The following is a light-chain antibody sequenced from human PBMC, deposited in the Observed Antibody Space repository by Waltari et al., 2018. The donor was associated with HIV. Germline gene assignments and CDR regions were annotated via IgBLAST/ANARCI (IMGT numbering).Light chain of an antibody. CDR2: VND. CDR3: AVWDDSLGGAV. V-gene: IGLV1-47*01. J-gene: IGLJ2*01. Sequence: QSVVTQPPSASGTPGQRVTISCSGSGSNIGTYSVNWYQHFPGTTPKLLIYVNDQRPPGGPGRLSGSQSGTSASLDIIGLQYSDEADYYCAVWDDSLGGAVFGGGTKLTVL. CDR1: GSNIGTYS.